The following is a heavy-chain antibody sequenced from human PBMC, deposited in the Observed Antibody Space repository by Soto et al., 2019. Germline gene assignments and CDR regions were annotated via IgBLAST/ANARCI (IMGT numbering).Heavy chain of an antibody. J-gene: IGHJ5*02. CDR3: AKLEATRTTWFAGPYNWFAP. D-gene: IGHD3-10*01. CDR2: INHSGST. V-gene: IGHV4-34*01. CDR1: GGSFSGYY. Sequence: PSETLSLTCAVYGGSFSGYYWTWIRQPPGTGLEWIGEINHSGSTNYNPSLKSRVTISADKSTNTAYLEWSSLKSSDTAMYYCAKLEATRTTWFAGPYNWFAPWGGGTLVTVSS.